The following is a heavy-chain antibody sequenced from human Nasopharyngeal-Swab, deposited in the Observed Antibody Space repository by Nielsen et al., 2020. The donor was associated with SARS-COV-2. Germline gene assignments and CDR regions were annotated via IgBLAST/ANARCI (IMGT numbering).Heavy chain of an antibody. CDR2: IIPIFGTA. CDR1: AGTFSSYA. V-gene: IGHV1-69*13. Sequence: SVKVSCKASAGTFSSYAVSWVRQAPGQGLEWMGGIIPIFGTANYAQKFQGRVTITADESTSTASMELSSLRSEDTAVYYCAGWITMIRGATFDIWGQGTMVTVSS. D-gene: IGHD3-10*01. J-gene: IGHJ3*02. CDR3: AGWITMIRGATFDI.